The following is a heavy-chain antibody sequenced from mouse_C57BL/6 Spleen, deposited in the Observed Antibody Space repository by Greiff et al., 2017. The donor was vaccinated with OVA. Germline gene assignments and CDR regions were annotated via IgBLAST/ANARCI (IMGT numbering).Heavy chain of an antibody. CDR3: ARPLYGDYAMDY. CDR1: GYTFTDYY. D-gene: IGHD1-1*02. Sequence: VQLQQSGPELVKPGASVKISCKASGYTFTDYYMNWVKQSHGKSLEWIGDINPNNGGTSYNQKFKGKATLTVDKSSSTAYMELRSLTSDDSAVYYCARPLYGDYAMDYWGQGTSVTVSS. V-gene: IGHV1-26*01. J-gene: IGHJ4*01. CDR2: INPNNGGT.